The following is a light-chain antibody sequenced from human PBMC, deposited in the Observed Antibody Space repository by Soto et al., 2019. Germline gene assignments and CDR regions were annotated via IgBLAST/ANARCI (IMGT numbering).Light chain of an antibody. Sequence: QSALTQPASVSGSPGQSITISCTGTSSDVGSYNLVSWYQQHPGKAPKLMIYEGSKRPSGVSNRFSGSKSGNTASLTISGLQAEDDAAYYCCSYAGSSTSLYVFGTGTQLTVL. V-gene: IGLV2-23*01. CDR3: CSYAGSSTSLYV. CDR2: EGS. CDR1: SSDVGSYNL. J-gene: IGLJ1*01.